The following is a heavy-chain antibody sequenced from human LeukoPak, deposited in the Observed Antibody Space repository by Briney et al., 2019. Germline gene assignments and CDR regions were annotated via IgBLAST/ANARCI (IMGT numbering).Heavy chain of an antibody. CDR1: GFTFSSYA. CDR3: ARENHKLVVFGGFDP. CDR2: ISYDGSNK. J-gene: IGHJ5*02. D-gene: IGHD6-6*01. V-gene: IGHV3-30*04. Sequence: GGSLRLSCAASGFTFSSYAMHWVRQAPGKGLEWVAVISYDGSNKYYADSVKGRFTISRDNSKNTLYLQMNSLRAEDTAVYYCARENHKLVVFGGFDPWGQGTLVTVSS.